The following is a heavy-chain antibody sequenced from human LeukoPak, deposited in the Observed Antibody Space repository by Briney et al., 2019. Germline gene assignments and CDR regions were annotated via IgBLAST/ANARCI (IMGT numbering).Heavy chain of an antibody. J-gene: IGHJ5*02. CDR3: ARSEPYDFWSGYRQNWFDP. CDR1: GGSFNRGTFF. Sequence: PSETLSLTCAVSGGSFNRGTFFWTWIRQPPGKGLEWIGYISNSGSTNYNPSLKSRVTISSDTSKTQFSLRLTSVTAADTAVYYCARSEPYDFWSGYRQNWFDPWGQGTLVTVSS. D-gene: IGHD3-3*01. CDR2: ISNSGST. V-gene: IGHV4-61*01.